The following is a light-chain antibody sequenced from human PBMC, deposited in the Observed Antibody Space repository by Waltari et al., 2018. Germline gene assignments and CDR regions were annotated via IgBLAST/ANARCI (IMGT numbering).Light chain of an antibody. CDR1: KLVDKY. CDR3: QTWDSGTVL. J-gene: IGLJ2*01. CDR2: QDS. Sequence: DLTPPPSVSVSPGQTATITCSGEKLVDKYVCWYQQKPGLSPVPVSHQDSERPSGIPERFSGSNSGNTATLTIRGTQAVDEADYYCQTWDSGTVLFGGGTKVTVL. V-gene: IGLV3-1*01.